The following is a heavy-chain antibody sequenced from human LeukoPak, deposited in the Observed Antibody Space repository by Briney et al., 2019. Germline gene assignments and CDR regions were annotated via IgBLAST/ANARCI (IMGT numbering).Heavy chain of an antibody. Sequence: ASVKVSCKASGYTFTGYYMHWVRQAPGQGLEWMGWINPNSGGTNYAQKFQGRVTMTRDTSISTAYMELSRLRSDDTAVYYCARVGSSGWYGGLYYFDYWGQGTLVTVSS. D-gene: IGHD6-19*01. V-gene: IGHV1-2*02. J-gene: IGHJ4*02. CDR3: ARVGSSGWYGGLYYFDY. CDR2: INPNSGGT. CDR1: GYTFTGYY.